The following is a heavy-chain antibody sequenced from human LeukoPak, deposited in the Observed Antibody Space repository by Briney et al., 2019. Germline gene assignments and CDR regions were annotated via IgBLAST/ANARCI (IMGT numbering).Heavy chain of an antibody. J-gene: IGHJ3*02. CDR3: ITSPCSGTSCYDDAFDI. V-gene: IGHV3-15*01. Sequence: GGSLRLSCAASGFSFTNAWMTWVRQTPGKGLAWAGGIKGKSDGGTTDYAAPVKGRFTISREDSKNTLYLQMNSLKTEDTGVYYCITSPCSGTSCYDDAFDIWGQGTMVIVSS. CDR1: GFSFTNAW. CDR2: IKGKSDGGTT. D-gene: IGHD2-2*01.